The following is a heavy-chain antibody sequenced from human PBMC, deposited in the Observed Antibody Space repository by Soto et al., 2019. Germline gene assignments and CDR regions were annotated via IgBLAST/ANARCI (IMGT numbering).Heavy chain of an antibody. Sequence: GGSLRLSCAASGFSFRDYWVTWVRQAPGKGLDRVANIKQDRSEKYYLDSLKGRFTISRDNAKNSFYLLMNSLRAEDTAVYYCARGKDGRRAGTYYFDMDVWGKGTTVTVSS. CDR2: IKQDRSEK. V-gene: IGHV3-7*01. D-gene: IGHD1-1*01. J-gene: IGHJ6*03. CDR1: GFSFRDYW. CDR3: ARGKDGRRAGTYYFDMDV.